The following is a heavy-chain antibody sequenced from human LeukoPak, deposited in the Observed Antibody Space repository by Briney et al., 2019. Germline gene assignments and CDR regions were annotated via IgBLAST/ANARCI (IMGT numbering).Heavy chain of an antibody. CDR3: AKPHYCSSTSCYGESPFDY. CDR1: GFTFSSYG. V-gene: IGHV3-30*18. CDR2: ISYEGSNK. Sequence: GGSLRLSCAASGFTFSSYGMHWVRQAPGKGLEWVAVISYEGSNKYYTDSVKGRFTISRDNSKNTLYLQMNSLRAEDTAVYYCAKPHYCSSTSCYGESPFDYWAREPWSPSPQ. J-gene: IGHJ4*02. D-gene: IGHD2-2*01.